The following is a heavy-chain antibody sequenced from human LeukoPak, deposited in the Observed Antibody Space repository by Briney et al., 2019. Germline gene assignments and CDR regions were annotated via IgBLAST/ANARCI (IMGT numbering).Heavy chain of an antibody. J-gene: IGHJ4*02. D-gene: IGHD6-19*01. CDR1: GGSFNNGISN. V-gene: IGHV4-61*02. CDR3: ARTYSGGWYRYFDY. Sequence: SETLSLTCTVSGGSFNNGISNWSWIRQPAGKGLEWIGLLYSSENINYNPSLKSRVTISLDTSKNQFSLRLSSVTAADTAVYYCARTYSGGWYRYFDYWGQGILVTVSS. CDR2: LYSSENI.